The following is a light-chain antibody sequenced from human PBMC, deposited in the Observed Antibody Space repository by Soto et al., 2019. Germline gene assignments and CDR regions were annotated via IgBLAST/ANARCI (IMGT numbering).Light chain of an antibody. CDR3: SSYAGSSTLV. Sequence: QSALTQPPSASGSPGQSVSISCTGTSSDVGGYDYVSWYQQHPGRAPQLMIFEVSKRPSGVPDRFFGSKSGNTASLTVSGLQAEDEADYYCSSYAGSSTLVFGAGTKLTVL. V-gene: IGLV2-8*01. J-gene: IGLJ2*01. CDR2: EVS. CDR1: SSDVGGYDY.